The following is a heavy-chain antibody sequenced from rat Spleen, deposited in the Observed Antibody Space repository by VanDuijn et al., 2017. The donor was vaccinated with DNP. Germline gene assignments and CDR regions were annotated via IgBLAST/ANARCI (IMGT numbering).Heavy chain of an antibody. V-gene: IGHV2-1*01. Sequence: QVQLKESGPGLVQPSQTLSLTCTVSGFSLTSNTVSWVRQSPGKGLEWMGVIWTGGSTAYNSLLKSRLSISRDTSKSQVFLKMNSLQTEDTATYYCARAYYGYNYFDYWGQGVMVTVSS. J-gene: IGHJ2*01. D-gene: IGHD1-9*01. CDR1: GFSLTSNT. CDR2: IWTGGST. CDR3: ARAYYGYNYFDY.